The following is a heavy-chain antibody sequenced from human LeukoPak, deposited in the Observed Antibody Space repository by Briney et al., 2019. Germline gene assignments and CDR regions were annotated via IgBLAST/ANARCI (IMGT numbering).Heavy chain of an antibody. V-gene: IGHV3-23*01. CDR3: AKRPSAYCFEGGCYFTY. CDR1: GFSFSSCS. D-gene: IGHD2-21*01. J-gene: IGHJ4*02. CDR2: IIDRGGNT. Sequence: AGSLRLSCAASGFSFSSCSLCGFIRPPGGGLEWVYAIIDRGGNTYYKDSVKGRFTISRDNAKDTLYLQMNTLSAEDTAVYYCAKRPSAYCFEGGCYFTYWAREPWSSSPQ.